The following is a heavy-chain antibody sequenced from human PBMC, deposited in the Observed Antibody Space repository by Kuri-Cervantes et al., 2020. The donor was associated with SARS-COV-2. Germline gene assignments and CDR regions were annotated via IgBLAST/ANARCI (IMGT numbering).Heavy chain of an antibody. D-gene: IGHD1-20*01. Sequence: ASVKVSCKASGYTFTGYYMHWVRQAPGQGLEWMGWINPNSGGTNYAQKFQGRVTMTRDTSISTAYMELSRLRFEDTAVYYCTTEYLTGTKIDYWGQGTLVTVSS. J-gene: IGHJ4*02. CDR2: INPNSGGT. CDR1: GYTFTGYY. V-gene: IGHV1-2*02. CDR3: TTEYLTGTKIDY.